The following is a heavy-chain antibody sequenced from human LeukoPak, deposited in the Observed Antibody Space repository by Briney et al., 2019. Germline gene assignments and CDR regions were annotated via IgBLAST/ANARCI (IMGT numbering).Heavy chain of an antibody. D-gene: IGHD3-22*01. CDR1: GFTFSSYS. V-gene: IGHV3-21*01. J-gene: IGHJ4*02. CDR2: ISSSSSYI. CDR3: ARETNPNYYDSSGYLPTFDY. Sequence: PGGSLRLSCAASGFTFSSYSMNWVRQAPGKGLEWGSSISSSSSYIYYADSVKGRFTISRDNAKNSLYLQMNSLRADDTAVYYCARETNPNYYDSSGYLPTFDYWGQGTLVTVSS.